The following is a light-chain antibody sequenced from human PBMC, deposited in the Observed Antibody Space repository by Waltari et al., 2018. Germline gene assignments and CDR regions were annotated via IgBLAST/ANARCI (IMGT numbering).Light chain of an antibody. V-gene: IGKV3-20*01. CDR2: GAS. CDR1: QSVSRA. J-gene: IGKJ1*01. Sequence: EIVFTQSPGSLSLSPGERVTLSCRASQSVSRALAWYQQKPGQAPRLLIFGASNRATGIPDRFSGSGSETDFSLTISRLEPEDFAVYYCQHYVRLPATFGRGTKVEIK. CDR3: QHYVRLPAT.